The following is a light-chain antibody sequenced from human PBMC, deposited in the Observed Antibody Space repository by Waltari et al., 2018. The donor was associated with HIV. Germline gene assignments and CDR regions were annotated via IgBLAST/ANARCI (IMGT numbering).Light chain of an antibody. Sequence: QSALTQPASVSGSPGQSITISCTGTRSDIGDYTFVAWYQQHTDSAPKLIIYDVSDRPSGVSIRFSGSKSGNTASLTISGLQAEDEADYYCSSFSLTSTLVFGTGTKVTVL. CDR2: DVS. J-gene: IGLJ1*01. CDR3: SSFSLTSTLV. V-gene: IGLV2-14*03. CDR1: RSDIGDYTF.